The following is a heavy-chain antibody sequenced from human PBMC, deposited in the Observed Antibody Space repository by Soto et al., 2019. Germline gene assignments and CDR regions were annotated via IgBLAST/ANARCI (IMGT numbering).Heavy chain of an antibody. D-gene: IGHD3-3*01. V-gene: IGHV1-69*13. CDR2: IIPIFGTA. CDR1: GGTFSSYA. CDR3: ARGGLWSGYYKVQNYYGMDV. Sequence: SVKVSCKASGGTFSSYAISWVRQAPGQGLEWMGGIIPIFGTANYAQKFQGRVTITADESTSTAYMELSSLRSEDTAVYYCARGGLWSGYYKVQNYYGMDVWGQGTTVTVSS. J-gene: IGHJ6*02.